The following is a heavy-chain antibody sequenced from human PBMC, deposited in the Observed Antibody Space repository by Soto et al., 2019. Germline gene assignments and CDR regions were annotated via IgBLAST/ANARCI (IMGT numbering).Heavy chain of an antibody. J-gene: IGHJ4*02. CDR2: IDRVGNST. CDR3: ARDPAPIGWYDY. V-gene: IGHV3-74*01. D-gene: IGHD6-19*01. Sequence: VGSLRLSCAASGFTLSIYWMHWVRQAPGKGLEWVSRIDRVGNSTTYADSVKGRFTISRDSAKNTLYLQMNSLRVEDTAVYYCARDPAPIGWYDYWGQGTLVTVSS. CDR1: GFTLSIYW.